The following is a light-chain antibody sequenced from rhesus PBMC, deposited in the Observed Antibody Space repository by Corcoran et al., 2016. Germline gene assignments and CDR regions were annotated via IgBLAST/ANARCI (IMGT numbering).Light chain of an antibody. J-gene: IGKJ3*01. Sequence: DIQLTQSPSSLSASVGDRVTITCRASQGISSYLAWYQQKPGKAPKLLIYKASTLQSGAPSRFSGSGAGTDYTFTISSLQPEDVATYYCQHGYGTPFTFGPGTKLDIK. CDR3: QHGYGTPFT. CDR1: QGISSY. CDR2: KAS. V-gene: IGKV1-25*01.